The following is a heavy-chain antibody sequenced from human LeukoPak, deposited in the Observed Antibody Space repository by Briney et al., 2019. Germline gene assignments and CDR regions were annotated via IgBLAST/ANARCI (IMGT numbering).Heavy chain of an antibody. CDR1: GGSFSGYY. D-gene: IGHD6-13*01. J-gene: IGHJ4*02. CDR3: ARGARIAAAGTLLNY. Sequence: PSETLSLTCAVYGGSFSGYYWSWLRQPPGKGLEWIGEINHSGSTNYNPSLKSRVTISVDTSKNQFSLKLSSVTAADTAVYYCARGARIAAAGTLLNYWGQGTLVTVSS. V-gene: IGHV4-34*01. CDR2: INHSGST.